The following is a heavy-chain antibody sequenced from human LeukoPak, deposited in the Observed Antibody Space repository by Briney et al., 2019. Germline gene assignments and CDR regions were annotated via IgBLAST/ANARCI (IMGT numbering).Heavy chain of an antibody. CDR3: ARGDYYDGGGRNWFDP. CDR1: GGSMIDYY. J-gene: IGHJ5*02. Sequence: SETLSLTCTVSGGSMIDYYWSFVRQSAGKGLEWMERIHTSGTTFFNPSLKGRITMSVDTSQNQFSLRLSSVTAADTAVYFCARGDYYDGGGRNWFDPWGQGTLVTVSS. V-gene: IGHV4-4*07. D-gene: IGHD3-16*01. CDR2: IHTSGTT.